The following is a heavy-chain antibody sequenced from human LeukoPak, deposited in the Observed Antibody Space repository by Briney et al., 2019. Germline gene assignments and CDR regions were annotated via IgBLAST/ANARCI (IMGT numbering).Heavy chain of an antibody. V-gene: IGHV3-74*01. Sequence: GGSLRLSCAASEFTFSRYWMQWVRQAPGKGLVCVSRINSDGTITNYADSVKGRFTISRDNAKNTLYLQMNSLRAEDTAVYYCARGFYYDSSGGQGTLVTVSS. CDR3: ARGFYYDSS. CDR2: INSDGTIT. D-gene: IGHD3-22*01. J-gene: IGHJ4*02. CDR1: EFTFSRYW.